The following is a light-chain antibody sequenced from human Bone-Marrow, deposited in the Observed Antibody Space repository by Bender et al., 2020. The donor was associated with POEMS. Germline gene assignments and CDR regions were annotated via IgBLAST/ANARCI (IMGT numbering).Light chain of an antibody. CDR1: SSDVGGDKF. CDR2: AVS. J-gene: IGLJ1*01. CDR3: SSYTTSSTYV. V-gene: IGLV2-14*03. Sequence: QSALSQPTSVSGSPGQSITISCTGTSSDVGGDKFVSWYQQHPGKAPKLMIFAVSNRPSGVSNRFSGSKSGNMASLTISGLQADDEADYYCSSYTTSSTYVFGTGTKVTV.